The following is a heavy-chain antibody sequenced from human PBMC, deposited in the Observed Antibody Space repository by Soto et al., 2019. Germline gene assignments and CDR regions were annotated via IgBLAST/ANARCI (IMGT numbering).Heavy chain of an antibody. CDR1: GGSVSSGSYY. D-gene: IGHD3-22*01. J-gene: IGHJ4*02. V-gene: IGHV4-61*01. CDR2: IYYSGST. Sequence: SETLSLTCTVSGGSVSSGSYYWSWIRQPPGKGLEWIGYIYYSGSTNYNPSLRSRVTISVDTSKNQFSLKLSSLTAADTAVFYCARDVYYDSSGFFDCCGRGTRVTVSS. CDR3: ARDVYYDSSGFFDC.